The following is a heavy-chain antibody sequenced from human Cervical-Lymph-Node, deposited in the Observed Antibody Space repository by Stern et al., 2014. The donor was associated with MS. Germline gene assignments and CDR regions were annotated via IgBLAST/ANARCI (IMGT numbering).Heavy chain of an antibody. D-gene: IGHD2-2*01. CDR3: AKGSYAVSTLFSY. Sequence: EVQLLESGGGLVQPGRSLRLSCAASGFTFDDYAMHWVRQAPGKGLEWVSGISWNSGSIGYADSVKGRFTISRDNAKNSLYLQMNSLRAEDTALYYCAKGSYAVSTLFSYWGQGTLVTVSS. CDR1: GFTFDDYA. CDR2: ISWNSGSI. J-gene: IGHJ4*02. V-gene: IGHV3-9*01.